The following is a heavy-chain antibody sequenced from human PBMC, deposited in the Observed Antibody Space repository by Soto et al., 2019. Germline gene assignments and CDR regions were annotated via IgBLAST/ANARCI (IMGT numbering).Heavy chain of an antibody. V-gene: IGHV4-34*01. D-gene: IGHD1-26*01. Sequence: PSETLSLTCAVYGGSFSGYYWSWIRKPPVKWLEWIGEINHSGSTNYNPSLKSRVTLSVDTSKNLFSLKLSSVTAADTAVYYCARIVAAPEYYFDYWGQGTLVTVSS. CDR2: INHSGST. CDR3: ARIVAAPEYYFDY. CDR1: GGSFSGYY. J-gene: IGHJ4*02.